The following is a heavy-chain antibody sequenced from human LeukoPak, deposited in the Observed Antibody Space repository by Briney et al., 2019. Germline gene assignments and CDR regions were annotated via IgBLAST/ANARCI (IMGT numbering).Heavy chain of an antibody. CDR2: KKQGGSEK. Sequence: PGGSLILCFAAHGYSLISAEIESGRRTRARVLERVATKKQGGSEKYYVVSVKGRFTIARDNAKKSLYLQMNSLRAEDTAVYYCARGESSYCSGGCYLVSWGQGTLVSISS. J-gene: IGHJ4*02. D-gene: IGHD2-21*02. CDR1: GYSLISAE. CDR3: ARGESSYCSGGCYLVS. V-gene: IGHV3-7*01.